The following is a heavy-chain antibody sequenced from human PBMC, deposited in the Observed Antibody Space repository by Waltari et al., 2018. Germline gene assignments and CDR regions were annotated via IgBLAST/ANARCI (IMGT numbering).Heavy chain of an antibody. V-gene: IGHV3-23*04. J-gene: IGHJ4*02. CDR3: AKLWGSNSLPG. CDR2: ISSSGTNT. D-gene: IGHD1-26*01. Sequence: EVRLVESGGVLLQPGESLRLSCAASGFTFNNYALSWVRQAPGKGLEWVSGISSSGTNTYYADSVKGRFTISRDNSKNTLYLQMSSLRVEDTAMYYCAKLWGSNSLPGWGQGTLVTVSS. CDR1: GFTFNNYA.